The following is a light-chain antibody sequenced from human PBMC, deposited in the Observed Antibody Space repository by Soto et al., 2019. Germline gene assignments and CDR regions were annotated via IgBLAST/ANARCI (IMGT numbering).Light chain of an antibody. Sequence: DIQMTQSPSSESASVGDSVTITCRASQDIGTWLAWYQQKPGKAPSLLIYAASSLQSGVPSRFSGSGSGTDFTLTINSLQPEDIATYYCQHTNSFPRTFGQGTKVEVK. CDR2: AAS. CDR1: QDIGTW. J-gene: IGKJ1*01. CDR3: QHTNSFPRT. V-gene: IGKV1-12*01.